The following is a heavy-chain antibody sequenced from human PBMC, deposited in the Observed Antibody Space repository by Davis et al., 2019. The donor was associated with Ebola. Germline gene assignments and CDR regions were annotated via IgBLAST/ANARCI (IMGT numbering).Heavy chain of an antibody. D-gene: IGHD3-3*01. CDR2: ISSSGSYI. CDR1: GFTFSSYS. J-gene: IGHJ4*02. Sequence: GESLKISCAASGFTFSSYSLNWVRQAPGKGLEWVSSISSSGSYIYYADSVKGRFTISRDNAKNSLYLQMNSLRAEDTAVYYCAREYYDFWSGYYTGIYFDYWGQGTLVTVSS. V-gene: IGHV3-21*01. CDR3: AREYYDFWSGYYTGIYFDY.